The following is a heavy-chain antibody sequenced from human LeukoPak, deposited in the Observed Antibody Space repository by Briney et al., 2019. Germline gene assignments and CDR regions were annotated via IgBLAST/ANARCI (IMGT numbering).Heavy chain of an antibody. Sequence: PGGSLRLSCAASGFTFDDYAMHWVRQAPGKGLEWVSGISWNSGSIGYADSVKGRFTISRDNAKNSLYLQMNSLRAEDTALYYCAKDIGVAAADAFDIWGQGTMVTVSS. CDR3: AKDIGVAAADAFDI. D-gene: IGHD6-13*01. V-gene: IGHV3-9*01. CDR2: ISWNSGSI. J-gene: IGHJ3*02. CDR1: GFTFDDYA.